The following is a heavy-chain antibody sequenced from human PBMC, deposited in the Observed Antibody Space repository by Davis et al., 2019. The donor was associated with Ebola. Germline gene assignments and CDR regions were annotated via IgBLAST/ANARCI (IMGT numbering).Heavy chain of an antibody. D-gene: IGHD2-8*01. CDR3: AKEYCSNSGPYCTYFKG. V-gene: IGHV3-30*18. CDR2: MSYDGSHT. Sequence: PGGSLRLSCAAASGFAFSIHWMPWVRQAQGKGLEWVASMSYDGSHTSYIDSVKGRFTVSRDNSKNTLYLQLNSLRTEDTAVYFCAKEYCSNSGPYCTYFKGWGQGTQVTVSS. J-gene: IGHJ4*02. CDR1: GFAFSIHW.